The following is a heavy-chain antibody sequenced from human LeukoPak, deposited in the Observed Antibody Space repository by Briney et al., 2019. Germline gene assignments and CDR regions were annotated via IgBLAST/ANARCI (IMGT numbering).Heavy chain of an antibody. CDR3: AKDGEWTFDI. CDR2: IRYDGSNE. Sequence: GGSLRLSCAASGFSFSGYGMHWVRQAPGKGLEWVAFIRYDGSNEYYADSVKGRFTISRDKSKNTLSLQMNGLRVEDTAVYYCAKDGEWTFDIWGQGTMVTVSS. V-gene: IGHV3-30*02. D-gene: IGHD3-3*01. CDR1: GFSFSGYG. J-gene: IGHJ3*02.